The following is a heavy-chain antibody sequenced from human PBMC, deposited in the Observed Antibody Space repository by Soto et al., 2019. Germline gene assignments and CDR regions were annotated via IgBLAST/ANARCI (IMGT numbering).Heavy chain of an antibody. J-gene: IGHJ6*02. CDR2: IFPKFGTT. D-gene: IGHD3-16*02. CDR1: GGTFSSYA. V-gene: IGHV1-69*13. Sequence: SVKVSFKASGGTFSSYAISWVRQAPGQGLEWMGGIFPKFGTTYSAQKLQDRLTITADESTSTVYMQLSSLRLDDTAVYYCEAEMTFGKLSVVWGQGTTVTVSS. CDR3: EAEMTFGKLSVV.